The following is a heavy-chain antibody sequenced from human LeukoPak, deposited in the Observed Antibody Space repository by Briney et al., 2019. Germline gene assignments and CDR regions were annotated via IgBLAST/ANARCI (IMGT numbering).Heavy chain of an antibody. CDR2: ISSSSSHI. Sequence: KTGGSLRLSCAASGFSFSTYSMNWARQAPGKGLEWVSSISSSSSHIYYADSVKGRFTISRDNAKNSLYLQMNSLRAEDTAVYYCARTYYDILTGYNPYFDYWGQGTLVTVSS. CDR1: GFSFSTYS. V-gene: IGHV3-21*01. J-gene: IGHJ4*02. CDR3: ARTYYDILTGYNPYFDY. D-gene: IGHD3-9*01.